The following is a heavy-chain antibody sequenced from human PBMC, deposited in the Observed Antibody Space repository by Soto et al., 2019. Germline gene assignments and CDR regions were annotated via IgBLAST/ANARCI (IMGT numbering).Heavy chain of an antibody. J-gene: IGHJ6*03. CDR1: GFTFSNYV. CDR2: ISGSGDNT. V-gene: IGHV3-23*01. CDR3: AKSYGDYFYYYMDV. Sequence: GGSLRLSCAASGFTFSNYVMSWVRQTPGKGLEWVSSISGSGDNTYYGDSVRGRFTISRDNSKNRLYLQMNSLRADDTAVYYCAKSYGDYFYYYMDVWGKGTTVTVSS. D-gene: IGHD3-10*01.